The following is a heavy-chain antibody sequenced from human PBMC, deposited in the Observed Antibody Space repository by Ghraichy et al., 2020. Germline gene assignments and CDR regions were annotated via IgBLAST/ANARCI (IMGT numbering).Heavy chain of an antibody. J-gene: IGHJ6*02. CDR3: ARDSSGWTLDYYYYGMDV. V-gene: IGHV1-18*01. Sequence: ASVKVSCKTGRAHAELHDIKKARMASGAGKEKMGWISAYNGNTNYAQKLQGRVTMTTDTSTSTAYVELRSLRSDDTAVYYCARDSSGWTLDYYYYGMDVWGQGTTVTVSS. CDR2: ISAYNGNT. D-gene: IGHD6-19*01. CDR1: RAHAELHD.